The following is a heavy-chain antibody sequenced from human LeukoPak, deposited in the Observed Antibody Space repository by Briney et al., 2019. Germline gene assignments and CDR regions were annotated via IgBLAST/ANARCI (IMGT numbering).Heavy chain of an antibody. CDR3: AISNSGAWYDY. Sequence: SETLSLTCTVSGGSISSSSYYWGWIRQPPGKGLEWIGSIYYSGSTYYNPSLKSRVTISVDTSKNQFSLKLSSATAADTAVYYCAISNSGAWYDYWGQGTLVTVSS. J-gene: IGHJ4*02. D-gene: IGHD3-10*01. CDR2: IYYSGST. CDR1: GGSISSSSYY. V-gene: IGHV4-39*07.